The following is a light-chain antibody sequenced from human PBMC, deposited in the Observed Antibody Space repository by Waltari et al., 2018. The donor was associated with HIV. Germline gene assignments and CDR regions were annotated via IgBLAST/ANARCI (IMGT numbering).Light chain of an antibody. CDR2: DAS. V-gene: IGKV3-15*01. CDR3: QQYNNWPKT. J-gene: IGKJ1*01. Sequence: DIVVTQSPATLSVSPGERATLSCRASQSVRNNLAWYQQKPGQAPRLLIYDASTRATGIPARFSGSGSGTDFTLTISSLQSEDFAVFYCQQYNNWPKTFGQGTKVEIK. CDR1: QSVRNN.